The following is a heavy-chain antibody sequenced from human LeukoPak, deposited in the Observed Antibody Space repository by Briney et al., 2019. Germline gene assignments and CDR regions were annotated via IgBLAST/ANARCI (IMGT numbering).Heavy chain of an antibody. CDR3: ARVAKDYDILTGRNVDTAMVTYYFDY. V-gene: IGHV4-39*07. J-gene: IGHJ4*02. CDR1: GGSISSTTYY. D-gene: IGHD5-18*01. CDR2: ISYSGST. Sequence: KPSETLSLTCTVSGGSISSTTYYWGWIRQPPGKGLEWIGSISYSGSTYYNSSLKSRVTISVDTSKNQFSLKLSSVTAADTAVYYCARVAKDYDILTGRNVDTAMVTYYFDYWGQGTLVTVSS.